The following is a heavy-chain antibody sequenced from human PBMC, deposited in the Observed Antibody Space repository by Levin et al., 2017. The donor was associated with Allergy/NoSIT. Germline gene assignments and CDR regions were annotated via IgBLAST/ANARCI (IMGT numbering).Heavy chain of an antibody. Sequence: ASVKVSCKASGYTFTGYFIHWVRQAPGQGLEWMGCINPLNDLTYFAQKFQDRVTLTRATSISTAYMEMRGLTSDDTAVYYCATFAAGGFDYWGRGALVTVSA. J-gene: IGHJ4*02. V-gene: IGHV1-2*02. CDR3: ATFAAGGFDY. CDR1: GYTFTGYF. D-gene: IGHD3-16*01. CDR2: INPLNDLT.